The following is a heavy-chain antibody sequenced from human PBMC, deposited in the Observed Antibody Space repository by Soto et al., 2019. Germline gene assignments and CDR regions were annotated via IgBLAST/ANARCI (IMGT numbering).Heavy chain of an antibody. CDR1: GFMFSLSG. CDR3: AKGPHYYGSGSQYGMDV. J-gene: IGHJ6*02. CDR2: ISDDGTDK. V-gene: IGHV3-30*18. Sequence: GGSLRLSCAASGFMFSLSGMHWVRQAPGKGLEWVAVISDDGTDKYYRDSVKGRFTISRDNSKNTLYLQMNSLRAEDTAVYYCAKGPHYYGSGSQYGMDVWGQGTTVTVSS. D-gene: IGHD3-10*01.